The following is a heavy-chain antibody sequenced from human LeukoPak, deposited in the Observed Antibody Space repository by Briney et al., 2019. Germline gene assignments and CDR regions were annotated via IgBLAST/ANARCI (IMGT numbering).Heavy chain of an antibody. D-gene: IGHD5-12*01. Sequence: GGSLRLSCAASGFTFSSYGMHWVRQAPGKGLEWVALICYDGSNKDYADSVKGRFTISRDNSKNTLYLQMNSLRAEDTAVYYCARASGYGFAPEYFFDYWGQGTLVTVSS. J-gene: IGHJ4*02. CDR3: ARASGYGFAPEYFFDY. CDR2: ICYDGSNK. CDR1: GFTFSSYG. V-gene: IGHV3-33*01.